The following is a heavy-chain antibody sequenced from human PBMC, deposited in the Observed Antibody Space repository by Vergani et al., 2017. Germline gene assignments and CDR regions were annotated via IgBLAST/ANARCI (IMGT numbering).Heavy chain of an antibody. V-gene: IGHV4-61*10. J-gene: IGHJ4*02. Sequence: QVQLQESGPGLVKPSETLSLTCTVSGGSVSSVSYYWTWIRQPAGKGLEWIGYIYYSGSTNYNPSLKSRVTISVDTSKNQFSLKLTSVTAADTAFYYCARGFVGIPAPFDYWGQGTLVTVSS. D-gene: IGHD2-2*01. CDR3: ARGFVGIPAPFDY. CDR2: IYYSGST. CDR1: GGSVSSVSYY.